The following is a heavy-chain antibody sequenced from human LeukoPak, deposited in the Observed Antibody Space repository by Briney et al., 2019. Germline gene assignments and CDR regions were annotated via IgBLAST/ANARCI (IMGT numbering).Heavy chain of an antibody. Sequence: GGSLRLSCAASGFTFSSYAMSWVRQAPGKGLEWVSAISGSGGSTYYADSVKGRFTISRDNSKNTLYLQMNSLRAEDTAVYYCAKALGGDYYDSSWDYYYGMDVWGQGTTVTVSS. D-gene: IGHD3-22*01. V-gene: IGHV3-23*01. CDR2: ISGSGGST. CDR1: GFTFSSYA. J-gene: IGHJ6*02. CDR3: AKALGGDYYDSSWDYYYGMDV.